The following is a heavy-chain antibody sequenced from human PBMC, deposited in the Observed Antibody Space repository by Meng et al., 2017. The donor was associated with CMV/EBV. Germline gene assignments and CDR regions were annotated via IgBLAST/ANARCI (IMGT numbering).Heavy chain of an antibody. Sequence: GGFLRFSCAASGFTFSSYGMHWVRQAPGKGLEWVAFIRYDGSNKYYADSVKGRFTISRDNSKNTLYLQMNSLRAEDTAVYYCAKDTIFGVDLNYYGMTSGAKGPRSPSP. CDR2: IRYDGSNK. J-gene: IGHJ6*02. D-gene: IGHD3-3*01. CDR3: AKDTIFGVDLNYYGMTS. CDR1: GFTFSSYG. V-gene: IGHV3-30*02.